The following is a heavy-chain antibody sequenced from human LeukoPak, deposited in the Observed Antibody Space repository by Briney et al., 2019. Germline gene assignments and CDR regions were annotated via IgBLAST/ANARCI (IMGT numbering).Heavy chain of an antibody. D-gene: IGHD6-13*01. J-gene: IGHJ5*02. CDR1: GFTFSSYA. CDR2: ISGSGGST. V-gene: IGHV3-23*01. Sequence: GGSLRLSCAASGFTFSSYAMSWVRQAPGKGLEWVSAISGSGGSTYYADSVKGRFTISRDNSKNTLYLQMNSLRAEDTAVYYCGNLAGYSSSWYHFDPWGEGTLVTVSS. CDR3: GNLAGYSSSWYHFDP.